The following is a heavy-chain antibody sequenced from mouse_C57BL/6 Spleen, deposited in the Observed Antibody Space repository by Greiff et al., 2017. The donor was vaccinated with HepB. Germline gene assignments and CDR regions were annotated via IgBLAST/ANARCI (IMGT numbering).Heavy chain of an antibody. Sequence: VQLQQSGAELVKPGASVKISCKASGYAFSSYWMNWVKQRPGKGLEWIGQIYPGDGDTNYNGKFKGKATLTADKSSSTAYMQLSSLTSEDSAVYVCASSYYDGSSYWYFDVWGTGTTVTVSS. V-gene: IGHV1-80*01. J-gene: IGHJ1*03. D-gene: IGHD1-1*01. CDR2: IYPGDGDT. CDR1: GYAFSSYW. CDR3: ASSYYDGSSYWYFDV.